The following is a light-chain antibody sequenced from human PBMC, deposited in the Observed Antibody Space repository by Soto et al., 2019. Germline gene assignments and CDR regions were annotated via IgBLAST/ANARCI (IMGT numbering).Light chain of an antibody. CDR2: AAS. CDR3: QQLNSYPRT. CDR1: QGISSS. V-gene: IGKV1-9*01. J-gene: IGKJ1*01. Sequence: DIELTQSPSFLSASVRDRVTITCRASQGISSSLAWYQQKPGKAPNLLIYAASTLQSGVPSRFSGSGSGTEFTLTISSLQPKDFATYDCQQLNSYPRTFGQGTKVEIK.